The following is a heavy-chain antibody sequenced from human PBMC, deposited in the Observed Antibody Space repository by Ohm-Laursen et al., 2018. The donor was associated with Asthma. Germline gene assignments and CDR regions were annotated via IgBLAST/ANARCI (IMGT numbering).Heavy chain of an antibody. J-gene: IGHJ5*02. CDR2: ISYDGSNK. CDR3: AKGGEHPWGWFDP. V-gene: IGHV3-30-3*01. CDR1: GFTFSSYA. Sequence: SLRLSCAASGFTFSSYAMHWVRQAPGKGLEWVAVISYDGSNKYYADSVKGRFTISRDNSKNTLYLQMNSLRAEDTAVYYCAKGGEHPWGWFDPWGQGTLVTVSS. D-gene: IGHD4-17*01.